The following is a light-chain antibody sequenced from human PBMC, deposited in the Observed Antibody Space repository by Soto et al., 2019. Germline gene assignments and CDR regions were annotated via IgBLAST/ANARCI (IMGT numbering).Light chain of an antibody. CDR3: LHRSNWPPSWT. Sequence: EIVLTQSPVTLSLSPGERPTLSCRASQSVDTYVAWYQHKPGLAPRLLIYDASNSATDIPARFSGSVSGTDFTLTISSLEPEDFAVYFCLHRSNWPPSWTFGQGTKVDFK. CDR2: DAS. J-gene: IGKJ1*01. CDR1: QSVDTY. V-gene: IGKV3-11*01.